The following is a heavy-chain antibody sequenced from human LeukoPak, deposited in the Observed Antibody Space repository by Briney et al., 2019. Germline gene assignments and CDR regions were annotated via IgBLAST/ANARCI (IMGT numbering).Heavy chain of an antibody. CDR2: INPHSGGT. D-gene: IGHD2-21*01. CDR3: VRRETILRAFDI. J-gene: IGHJ3*02. Sequence: ASVKVPCQASGYTFTGYYMHWVRQAPGQGVEWMGWINPHSGGTNYAQKFQGRVTMTRDTSISTAYMELSRLRSDDTAVYYCVRRETILRAFDIWGQGTMVTVSS. V-gene: IGHV1-2*02. CDR1: GYTFTGYY.